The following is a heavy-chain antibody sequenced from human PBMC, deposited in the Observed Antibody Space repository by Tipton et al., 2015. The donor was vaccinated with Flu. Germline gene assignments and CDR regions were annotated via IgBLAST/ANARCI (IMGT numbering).Heavy chain of an antibody. CDR3: ARGGRTTVTPDY. J-gene: IGHJ4*02. CDR2: ISHSGST. V-gene: IGHV4-34*01. D-gene: IGHD4-11*01. CDR1: GGSFSGYY. Sequence: LRLSCAVYGGSFSGYYWSWIRQPPGKGLEWIGEISHSGSTNYNPSLKSRVTISVDTSKNQFSLKLSSVTAADTAVYYCARGGRTTVTPDYWGQGTLVTVSS.